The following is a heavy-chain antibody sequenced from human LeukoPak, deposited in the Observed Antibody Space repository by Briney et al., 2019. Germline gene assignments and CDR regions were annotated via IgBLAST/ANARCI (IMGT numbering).Heavy chain of an antibody. Sequence: SETLSPTCAVYGGSFSGYYWSWIRQPPGKGLEWIGEINHSGSTNYNPSLKSRVTISVDTSKNQFSLKLSSVTAADTAVYYCARGPIAAAGNDFDYWGQGTLVTVSS. CDR2: INHSGST. J-gene: IGHJ4*02. CDR3: ARGPIAAAGNDFDY. V-gene: IGHV4-34*01. CDR1: GGSFSGYY. D-gene: IGHD6-13*01.